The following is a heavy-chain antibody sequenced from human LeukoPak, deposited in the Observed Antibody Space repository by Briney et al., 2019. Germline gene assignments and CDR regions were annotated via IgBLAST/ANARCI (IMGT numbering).Heavy chain of an antibody. D-gene: IGHD1-26*01. CDR3: ATVGIVGATIPGYFDY. Sequence: ASVKVSCKVSGYTLTELSMHWVRQAPGKGLEWMGGFDPEDGERIYAQKFQGRVTMTEDTSTDTAYMELSSLRSEDTAVYYCATVGIVGATIPGYFDYWGQGTLVTVSS. V-gene: IGHV1-24*01. CDR1: GYTLTELS. J-gene: IGHJ4*02. CDR2: FDPEDGER.